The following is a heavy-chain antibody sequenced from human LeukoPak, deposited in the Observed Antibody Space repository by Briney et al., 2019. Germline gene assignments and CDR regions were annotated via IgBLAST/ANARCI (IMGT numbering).Heavy chain of an antibody. J-gene: IGHJ4*02. D-gene: IGHD6-19*01. CDR1: GSPFSSYE. Sequence: GGSLRLSCAASGSPFSSYEMNWVRQAPGKGLEWVSYISSSSNAIYYANAVKGRFTISRDNAKNSVYLQMNSLRAEDTAVYYCASGSAVAGLGYWGQGTLVTVSS. V-gene: IGHV3-48*03. CDR3: ASGSAVAGLGY. CDR2: ISSSSNAI.